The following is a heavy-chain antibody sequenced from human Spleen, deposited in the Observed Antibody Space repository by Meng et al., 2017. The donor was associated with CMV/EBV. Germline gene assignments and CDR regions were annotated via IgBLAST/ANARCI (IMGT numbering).Heavy chain of an antibody. CDR2: IKHDGSEK. Sequence: GGPLRLSCVGSGFIFGTYWMSWVRRAPGKGLEWVATIKHDGSEKFHVDSAKGRFTISRDNSKNTLSLQMNSLRAEDTAVYYCARDELRIATIGAPHGRVEGVDFYFYGMDVWGQGTTVTVSS. CDR3: ARDELRIATIGAPHGRVEGVDFYFYGMDV. V-gene: IGHV3-7*01. J-gene: IGHJ6*02. D-gene: IGHD5-24*01. CDR1: GFIFGTYW.